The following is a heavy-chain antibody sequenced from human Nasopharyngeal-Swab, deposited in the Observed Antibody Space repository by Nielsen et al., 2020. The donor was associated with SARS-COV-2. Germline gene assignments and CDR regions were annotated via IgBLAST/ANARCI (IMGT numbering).Heavy chain of an antibody. Sequence: GGSLRLSCAASGFTFSSYSMNWVRQAPGKGLEWVSSISSSSSYMYYADSVKGRFTISRDNAKNSLYLQMNSLRAEDTAVYYCARDGAYSSGWRDYWGQGTLVTVSS. V-gene: IGHV3-21*01. CDR1: GFTFSSYS. CDR3: ARDGAYSSGWRDY. J-gene: IGHJ4*02. CDR2: ISSSSSYM. D-gene: IGHD6-19*01.